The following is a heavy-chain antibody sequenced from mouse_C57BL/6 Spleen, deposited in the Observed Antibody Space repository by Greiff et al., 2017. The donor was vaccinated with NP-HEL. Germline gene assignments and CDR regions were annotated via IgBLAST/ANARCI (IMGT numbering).Heavy chain of an antibody. Sequence: EVQLVESGGDLVKPGGSLKLSCAASGFTFSSYGMSWVRQTPDKRLEWVATISSGGSYTYYPDSVKGRFTISRDNAKKTLYLQMSSLKSEDTAMYYCARDYYGSSYDYFDYWGQGTTLTVSS. CDR2: ISSGGSYT. D-gene: IGHD1-1*01. V-gene: IGHV5-6*01. J-gene: IGHJ2*01. CDR3: ARDYYGSSYDYFDY. CDR1: GFTFSSYG.